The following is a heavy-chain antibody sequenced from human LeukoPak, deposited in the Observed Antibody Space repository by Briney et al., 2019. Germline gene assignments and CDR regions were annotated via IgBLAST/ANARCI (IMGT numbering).Heavy chain of an antibody. CDR3: ARSRAIGSGWPGNY. CDR1: GYTFTSYA. Sequence: ASVKVSCKASGYTFTSYAMHWVRQAPGQRLEWMGWINAGNGNTKYSQRFQGKVTITRDTSASTAYMELSSLRCEDTAMYYCARSRAIGSGWPGNYWGQGTLVTVSS. V-gene: IGHV1-3*01. CDR2: INAGNGNT. J-gene: IGHJ4*02. D-gene: IGHD6-19*01.